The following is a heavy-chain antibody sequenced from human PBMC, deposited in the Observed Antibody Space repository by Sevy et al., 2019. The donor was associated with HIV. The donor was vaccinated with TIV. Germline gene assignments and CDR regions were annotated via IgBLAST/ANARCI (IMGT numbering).Heavy chain of an antibody. D-gene: IGHD3-22*01. CDR3: AGARYDSSGSFDAFDI. CDR2: IFKSGDVT. Sequence: GGSLRLSCAASGFTFRSYVMSWVRQAPGKGLEWVSTIFKSGDVTYYADSVKGRFTIARDNSKNTVYLHMNSLRAEDMALYFCAGARYDSSGSFDAFDIWGQGTMVTVSS. V-gene: IGHV3-23*01. J-gene: IGHJ3*02. CDR1: GFTFRSYV.